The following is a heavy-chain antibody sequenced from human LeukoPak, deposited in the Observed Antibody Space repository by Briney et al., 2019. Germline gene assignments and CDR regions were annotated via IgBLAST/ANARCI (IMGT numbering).Heavy chain of an antibody. Sequence: GRSLRLSCAASGFTFSSYAMHWVRQAPGKGLEGVAVISYDGSNKYYADSVKGRFTISRDNSKNTLYLQMNSLRAEDTAVYYCARDKLGGYYYYGMDVWGKGTTVTVSS. V-gene: IGHV3-30*04. J-gene: IGHJ6*04. D-gene: IGHD7-27*01. CDR3: ARDKLGGYYYYGMDV. CDR2: ISYDGSNK. CDR1: GFTFSSYA.